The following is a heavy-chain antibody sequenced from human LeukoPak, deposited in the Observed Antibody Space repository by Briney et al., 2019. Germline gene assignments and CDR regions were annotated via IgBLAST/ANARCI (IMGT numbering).Heavy chain of an antibody. Sequence: SETLSLTCTVSGGSITNSFWNWIRQSPGKGLEWIGYINYSGSTNYNPSLKSRVTISVDTSKNQFSLKLSSVTAADTAVYFCARDPLSTNDFDIWGQGTMVTVSS. D-gene: IGHD1-1*01. CDR3: ARDPLSTNDFDI. CDR1: GGSITNSF. V-gene: IGHV4-59*01. J-gene: IGHJ3*02. CDR2: INYSGST.